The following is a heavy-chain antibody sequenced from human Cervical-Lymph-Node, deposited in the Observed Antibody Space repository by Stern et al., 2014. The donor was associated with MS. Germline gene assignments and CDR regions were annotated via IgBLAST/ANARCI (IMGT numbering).Heavy chain of an antibody. D-gene: IGHD3-3*01. V-gene: IGHV3-33*01. CDR2: IWHDGSNE. J-gene: IGHJ6*02. CDR3: ARGLRSYGMDV. Sequence: VQLVESGGGVVQPGRSLRLSWAASGFAFSSFGMHWVRQAPGKGLEWVAVIWHDGSNENYADCVKDRFTISRDNSKNTLYLQMNSLRVEDTAVFYCARGLRSYGMDVWGQGTTVTVSS. CDR1: GFAFSSFG.